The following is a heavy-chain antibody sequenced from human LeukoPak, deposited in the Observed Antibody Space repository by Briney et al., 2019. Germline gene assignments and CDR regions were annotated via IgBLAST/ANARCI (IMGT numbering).Heavy chain of an antibody. D-gene: IGHD2-15*01. Sequence: ASVKVSCKASGYTFTSYDINWVRQATGQGLEWMGWMNPNSGNTGYAQKFQGRVTMTRNTSISIAYMELSSLRSEDTAVYYCARGTGYXTGXSXXXXFDPWGQGTLVTVS. CDR3: ARGTGYXTGXSXXXXFDP. J-gene: IGHJ5*02. V-gene: IGHV1-8*01. CDR2: MNPNSGNT. CDR1: GYTFTSYD.